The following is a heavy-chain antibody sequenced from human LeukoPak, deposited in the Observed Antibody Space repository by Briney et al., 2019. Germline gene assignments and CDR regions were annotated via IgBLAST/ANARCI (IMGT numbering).Heavy chain of an antibody. D-gene: IGHD5-18*01. CDR1: GFTFSSYA. V-gene: IGHV3-23*01. CDR3: ASPGYSYGYSDY. Sequence: GGSLRLSCAASGFTFSSYAMSWVRQAPGKGLEWVSAISGSGGSTYYADSVKGRFTISRDNSKNTLYLQMSSLRAEDTAVYYCASPGYSYGYSDYWGQGTLVTVSS. CDR2: ISGSGGST. J-gene: IGHJ4*02.